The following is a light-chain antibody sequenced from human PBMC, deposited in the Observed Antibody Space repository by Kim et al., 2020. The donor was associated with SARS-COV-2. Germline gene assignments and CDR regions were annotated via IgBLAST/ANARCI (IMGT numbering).Light chain of an antibody. Sequence: SYELTQPPSVSVAPGKTPRITCGGNNIGRKSVHWYQQKPGQAPVLLIYYDSDRPSGIPERFSGSNSGNTATLTISRVEAGDAADYYCQMWDSYSDHVVFG. CDR2: YDS. V-gene: IGLV3-21*04. CDR3: QMWDSYSDHVV. J-gene: IGLJ2*01. CDR1: NIGRKS.